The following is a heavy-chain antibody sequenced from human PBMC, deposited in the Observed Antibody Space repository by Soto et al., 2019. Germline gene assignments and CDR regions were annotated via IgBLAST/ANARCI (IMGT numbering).Heavy chain of an antibody. CDR2: ISGSGGST. CDR1: GFTFSSYA. CDR3: AKGIGYCSSTSCYGRGY. V-gene: IGHV3-23*01. Sequence: GGSLRLSCAASGFTFSSYAMSWVRQAPGKGLEWVSAISGSGGSTYYADSVKGRFTISRDNSKNTLYLQMNSLRAEDTAVYYCAKGIGYCSSTSCYGRGYWGQGTLVTVSS. D-gene: IGHD2-2*01. J-gene: IGHJ4*02.